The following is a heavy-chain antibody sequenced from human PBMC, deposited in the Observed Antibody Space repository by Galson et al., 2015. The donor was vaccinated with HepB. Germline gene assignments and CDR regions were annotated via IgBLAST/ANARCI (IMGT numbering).Heavy chain of an antibody. V-gene: IGHV1-46*01. CDR3: ARSLPGGWNYFDY. J-gene: IGHJ4*02. CDR1: GYTFTSYY. Sequence: SVKVSCKASGYTFTSYYMHWVRQAPGQGLEWMGVINPSGGSTNYAQNFQGRVTMTRDTSTTIVYMELTSLKSDDTAVYYCARSLPGGWNYFDYWGQGALVTVSS. CDR2: INPSGGST. D-gene: IGHD3-16*01.